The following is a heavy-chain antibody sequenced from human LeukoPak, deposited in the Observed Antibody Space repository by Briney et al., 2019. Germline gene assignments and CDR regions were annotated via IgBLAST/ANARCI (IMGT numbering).Heavy chain of an antibody. CDR2: IYYSGST. J-gene: IGHJ5*02. CDR1: GGSISSSGYY. V-gene: IGHV4-39*01. CDR3: ARHEYSGSYYGLSWFDP. Sequence: SETLSLTCTVSGGSISSSGYYWGWIRQPPGKGLEWIASIYYSGSTYYNPSLKSRVTISVDTSKNELSLKLSSLTAADTAVYYCARHEYSGSYYGLSWFDPWGQGTLVSVSS. D-gene: IGHD1-26*01.